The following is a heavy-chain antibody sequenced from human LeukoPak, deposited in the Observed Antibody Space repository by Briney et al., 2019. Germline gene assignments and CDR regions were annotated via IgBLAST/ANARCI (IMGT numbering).Heavy chain of an antibody. V-gene: IGHV3-48*01. J-gene: IGHJ5*02. CDR3: ARATQPGFDP. D-gene: IGHD2-15*01. Sequence: GGSLRLFCGASGLTFSTYSMNWVRQAPGKGLEWVSYISSDSGARYYADSVKGRFTISRDNAKNSLYLQMNSLRAEDTAVYYCARATQPGFDPWGQGTLVTVSS. CDR2: ISSDSGAR. CDR1: GLTFSTYS.